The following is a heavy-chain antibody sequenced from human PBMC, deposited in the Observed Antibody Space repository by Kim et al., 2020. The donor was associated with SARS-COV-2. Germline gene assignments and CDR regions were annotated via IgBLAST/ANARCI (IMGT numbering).Heavy chain of an antibody. V-gene: IGHV7-4-1*02. CDR2: INTNTGNP. CDR3: ARCRYSYGPDWLDP. J-gene: IGHJ5*02. D-gene: IGHD5-18*01. CDR1: GYTFTSYA. Sequence: ASVKVSCKASGYTFTSYAMNWVRQAPGQGLEWMGWINTNTGNPTYAQGFTGRFVFSLDTSVSTAYLQISSLKAEDTAVYYCARCRYSYGPDWLDPWGQGTLVTVSS.